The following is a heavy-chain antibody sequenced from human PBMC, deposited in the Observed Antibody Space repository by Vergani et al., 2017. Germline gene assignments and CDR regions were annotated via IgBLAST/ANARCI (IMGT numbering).Heavy chain of an antibody. CDR2: IKQDGSEK. J-gene: IGHJ4*02. Sequence: EVQLVESGGGLVKPGGSLRLSCAASGFTFGSYWMSWVRQAPGKGLEWVANIKQDGSEKYYVDSVKGRFTISRDNAKNSLYLQMNSLRAEDTAVYYCARATYYDYVWGSYRLDYWGQGTLVTVSS. CDR3: ARATYYDYVWGSYRLDY. V-gene: IGHV3-7*03. CDR1: GFTFGSYW. D-gene: IGHD3-16*02.